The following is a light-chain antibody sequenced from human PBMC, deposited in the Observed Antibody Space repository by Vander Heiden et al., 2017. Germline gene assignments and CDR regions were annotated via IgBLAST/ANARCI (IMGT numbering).Light chain of an antibody. CDR2: AAS. CDR1: QSISSY. J-gene: IGKJ4*01. CDR3: QQSSNTSALT. Sequence: DIQMTQSPSSLSASVGDRVTITCRASQSISSYLNWYQQKVGKAPNLLIYAASSLQSGGPSRFSGSGSGTDFTLTISSLQPEDFATYYCQQSSNTSALTFGGGTKVEIK. V-gene: IGKV1-39*01.